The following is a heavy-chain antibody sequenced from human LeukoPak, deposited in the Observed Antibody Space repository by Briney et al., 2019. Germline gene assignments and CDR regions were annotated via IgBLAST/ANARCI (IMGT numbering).Heavy chain of an antibody. D-gene: IGHD6-19*01. J-gene: IGHJ4*02. CDR2: ISGSGGST. CDR3: AKDPKYLSRGAEKVSFDY. CDR1: GFTFSSYA. V-gene: IGHV3-23*01. Sequence: PGGSLRLSCAASGFTFSSYAMSWVRQAPGKGLEWVSAISGSGGSTYYADSVKGRFTISRDNSKNTLYLQMNSLRAEDTAVYYCAKDPKYLSRGAEKVSFDYWGQGTLVTVSS.